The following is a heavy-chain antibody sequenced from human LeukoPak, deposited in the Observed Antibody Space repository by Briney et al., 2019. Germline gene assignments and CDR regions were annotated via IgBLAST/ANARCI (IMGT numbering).Heavy chain of an antibody. V-gene: IGHV3-9*01. CDR3: AKDKFRYSSGWSLFDY. CDR1: GFTFDDYA. Sequence: GRSLRLSCAASGFTFDDYAMHWVRQAPGKGLEWVSGISWNSGSIGYADSVKGRFTISRDNAKNSLYLQMNSLRAEDTALYYCAKDKFRYSSGWSLFDYWGQGTLVTVSS. J-gene: IGHJ4*02. D-gene: IGHD6-19*01. CDR2: ISWNSGSI.